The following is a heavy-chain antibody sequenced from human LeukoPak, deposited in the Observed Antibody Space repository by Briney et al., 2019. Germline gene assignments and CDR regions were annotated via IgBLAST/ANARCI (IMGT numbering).Heavy chain of an antibody. D-gene: IGHD3-22*01. J-gene: IGHJ4*02. CDR2: ISYDGSNK. Sequence: SLRLSCAASGFTFSSYGMHWVRQAPGKGLEWVAVISYDGSNKYYADSVKGRFTISRDNSKNTLYLQMNSLRAEDTAVYYCAKGRNYYDSSGYPGYWGQGTLVTVSS. V-gene: IGHV3-30*18. CDR1: GFTFSSYG. CDR3: AKGRNYYDSSGYPGY.